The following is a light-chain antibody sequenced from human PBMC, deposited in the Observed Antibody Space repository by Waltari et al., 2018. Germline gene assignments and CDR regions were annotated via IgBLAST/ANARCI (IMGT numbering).Light chain of an antibody. Sequence: IVLTQSPATLSLSPGERATLSCRASQSVSSSLAWYQHKPRQAPRLFIYDASYRATGLPARFGGRGSGTDFTLTITSLQPEDLTVYYFQHRNHGVNLGGRTRVEIK. CDR1: QSVSSS. V-gene: IGKV3-11*01. CDR2: DAS. J-gene: IGKJ4*01. CDR3: QHRNHGVN.